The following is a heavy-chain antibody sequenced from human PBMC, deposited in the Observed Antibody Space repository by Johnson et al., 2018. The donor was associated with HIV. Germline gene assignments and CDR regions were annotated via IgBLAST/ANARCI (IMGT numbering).Heavy chain of an antibody. D-gene: IGHD3-10*01. Sequence: QVQLVESGGGVVQPGRSLRLSCAASGFTFRNYAMHWVRQAPGKGLEWVAVISYDGNNKYYADSVKGRFTISRDNAKNSLYLQMNSLRAEDTAVYYCAREIIFRGAFDIWGQGTMVTVSS. J-gene: IGHJ3*02. CDR3: AREIIFRGAFDI. V-gene: IGHV3-30*04. CDR1: GFTFRNYA. CDR2: ISYDGNNK.